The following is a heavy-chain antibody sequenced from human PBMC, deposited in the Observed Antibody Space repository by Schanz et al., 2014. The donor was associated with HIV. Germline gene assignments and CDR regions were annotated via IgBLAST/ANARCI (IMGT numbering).Heavy chain of an antibody. J-gene: IGHJ4*02. Sequence: QVHLVESGGGVVQPGGSLRLSCAASGFDFGVYGMHWVRQAPGKGPEWVAVISHDGTNKFYAGSVKDRFTISRDNAKNTLYVQIRSLRNEDTAVYYCVKGERIGYRIEVTGPTFDYWGQGTLVTVSS. CDR3: VKGERIGYRIEVTGPTFDY. D-gene: IGHD3-22*01. CDR1: GFDFGVYG. V-gene: IGHV3-30*19. CDR2: ISHDGTNK.